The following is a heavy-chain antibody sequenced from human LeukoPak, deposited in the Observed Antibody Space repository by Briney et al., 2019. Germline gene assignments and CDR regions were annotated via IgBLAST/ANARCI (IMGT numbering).Heavy chain of an antibody. V-gene: IGHV3-7*01. Sequence: GGSLRLSCAASGFSFTACWMTWVRQAPGTGLEWVANINPAGSETYYVDPVKGRFSISRDNAKNLVYLQMNSLHCARFGYVAAVDVWGQGTPVTVSS. D-gene: IGHD2-15*01. CDR3: VDV. CDR2: INPAGSET. CDR1: GFSFTACW. J-gene: IGHJ4*02.